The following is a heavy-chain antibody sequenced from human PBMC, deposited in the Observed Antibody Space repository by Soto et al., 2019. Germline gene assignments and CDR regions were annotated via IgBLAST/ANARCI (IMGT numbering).Heavy chain of an antibody. Sequence: PSETLSLTCTVSGGSISSGGYYWSWIRQHPGKGLEWIGYIYYSGSTYYNPSLKSRVTISVDTSKNQFSLKLSSVTAADTAVYYCARGICSGGSCTRGYYFDYWGQGTLVTVSS. V-gene: IGHV4-31*03. D-gene: IGHD2-15*01. CDR1: GGSISSGGYY. CDR2: IYYSGST. CDR3: ARGICSGGSCTRGYYFDY. J-gene: IGHJ4*02.